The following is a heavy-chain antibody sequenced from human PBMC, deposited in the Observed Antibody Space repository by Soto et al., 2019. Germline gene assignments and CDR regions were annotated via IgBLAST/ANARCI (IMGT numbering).Heavy chain of an antibody. Sequence: EVQLVESGGGLVKPGGSLRLSCAASGFTFSNAWMSWVRQAPGKGLEWVGRIKSKTDGGTTDYAAPVKGRFTISRDDSKSTLYLQMNSLKTEDTAVYYCTTGPIPSYYYYYYMDVWGKGTTVTVSS. CDR1: GFTFSNAW. CDR3: TTGPIPSYYYYYYMDV. CDR2: IKSKTDGGTT. J-gene: IGHJ6*03. V-gene: IGHV3-15*01.